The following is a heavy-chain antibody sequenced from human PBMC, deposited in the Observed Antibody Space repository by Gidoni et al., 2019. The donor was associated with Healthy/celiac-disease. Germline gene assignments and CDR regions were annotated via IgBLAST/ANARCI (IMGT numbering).Heavy chain of an antibody. CDR2: IWYDGSNK. V-gene: IGHV3-33*01. Sequence: QVQLVESGGGVVQPGRSLRLSCAASGFTFSSYGMHWVRQAPGKGLEWVAVIWYDGSNKYYADSVKGRFTISRDNSKNTLYLQMNSLRAEDTAVYYCARDQPPPAAGVDYWGQGTLVTVSS. CDR3: ARDQPPPAAGVDY. CDR1: GFTFSSYG. D-gene: IGHD6-13*01. J-gene: IGHJ4*02.